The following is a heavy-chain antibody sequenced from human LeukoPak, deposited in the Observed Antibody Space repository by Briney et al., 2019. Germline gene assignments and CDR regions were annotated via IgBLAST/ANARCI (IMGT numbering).Heavy chain of an antibody. D-gene: IGHD3-16*01. J-gene: IGHJ3*01. Sequence: TGGSLRVSCEASGFSLSNHWMHWVRQAPGKGLVWAAHIDPDGSVANYGDSVKGRFTISRDNAKNTLYLQMDSLRAEDTAVYYCARELGRGGSAFDVWGQGTMVTVSS. V-gene: IGHV3-74*01. CDR3: ARELGRGGSAFDV. CDR1: GFSLSNHW. CDR2: IDPDGSVA.